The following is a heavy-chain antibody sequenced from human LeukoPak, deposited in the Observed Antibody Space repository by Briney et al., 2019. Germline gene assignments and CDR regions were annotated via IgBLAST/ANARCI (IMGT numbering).Heavy chain of an antibody. CDR1: GYTFTSYD. Sequence: ASVKVSCKASGYTFTSYDINWVRQATGQGLEWMGWMNPNSGNTGYAQKFQGRVTMTRNTSISTAYMELSSLRSEDPAVYYCARGEDYGDYEDYWGQGTLVTVSS. CDR2: MNPNSGNT. D-gene: IGHD4-17*01. CDR3: ARGEDYGDYEDY. V-gene: IGHV1-8*01. J-gene: IGHJ4*02.